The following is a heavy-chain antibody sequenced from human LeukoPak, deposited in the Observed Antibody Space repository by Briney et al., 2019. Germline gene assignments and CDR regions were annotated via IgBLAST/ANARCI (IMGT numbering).Heavy chain of an antibody. CDR3: ASSHDYGDYVRWFDP. D-gene: IGHD4-17*01. CDR2: IIPIFGTA. J-gene: IGHJ5*02. CDR1: GGTFSSYA. V-gene: IGHV1-69*06. Sequence: ASVKVSCTASGGTFSSYAICWVRQAPGQGLEWMGGIIPIFGTANYAQKFQGRVTITADKSTSTAYMELSSLRSEDTAVYYCASSHDYGDYVRWFDPWGQGTLVTVSS.